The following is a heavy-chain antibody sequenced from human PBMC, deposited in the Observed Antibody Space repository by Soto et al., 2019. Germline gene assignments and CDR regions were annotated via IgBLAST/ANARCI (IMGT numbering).Heavy chain of an antibody. J-gene: IGHJ3*02. Sequence: SVKVSCKASGYTFTGYYMHWVRQAPGQGLEWMGWINPNSGGTNYAQKFQGWVTMTRDTSISTAYMELSRLRSDDTAVYYCARDQAVAGLDAFDIWGQGTMVTVSS. CDR2: INPNSGGT. CDR3: ARDQAVAGLDAFDI. D-gene: IGHD6-19*01. CDR1: GYTFTGYY. V-gene: IGHV1-2*04.